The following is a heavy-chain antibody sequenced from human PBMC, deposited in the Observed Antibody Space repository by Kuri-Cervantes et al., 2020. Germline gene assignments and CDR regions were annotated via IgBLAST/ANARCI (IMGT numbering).Heavy chain of an antibody. V-gene: IGHV3-49*04. Sequence: GESLKISCTASGFTFGDYAMSWVRQAPGKGLEWVGFIRSKAYGGTTEYAASVKGRFTISRDDSKSIAYLQMNSLKTEDTAVYYCTRALTGYYLDYWGQGTLVTVSS. CDR3: TRALTGYYLDY. CDR2: IRSKAYGGTT. CDR1: GFTFGDYA. D-gene: IGHD3-9*01. J-gene: IGHJ4*02.